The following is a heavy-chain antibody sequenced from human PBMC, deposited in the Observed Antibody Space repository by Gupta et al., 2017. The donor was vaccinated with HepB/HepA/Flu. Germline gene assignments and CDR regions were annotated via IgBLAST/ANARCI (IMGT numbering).Heavy chain of an antibody. CDR2: IYSGGST. CDR3: ARDSPAATNWFDP. CDR1: GFTVSSTY. D-gene: IGHD6-13*01. Sequence: EVQLVESGGGLVQPGGSLRLSCAASGFTVSSTYMSWVRQAPGKGLEWVSVIYSGGSTYYADSVKGRFTISRDNSKNTLYLQMNSLRAEDTAVYYCARDSPAATNWFDPWGQGTLVTVSS. V-gene: IGHV3-66*01. J-gene: IGHJ5*02.